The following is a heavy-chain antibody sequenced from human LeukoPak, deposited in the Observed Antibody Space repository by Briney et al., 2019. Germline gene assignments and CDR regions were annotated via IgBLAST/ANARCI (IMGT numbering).Heavy chain of an antibody. CDR1: GFTFSSYW. V-gene: IGHV3-74*01. D-gene: IGHD1-1*01. Sequence: GGSLRLSYAASGFTFSSYWMHWVRQAPGKGLVWVSRINSDGSSTSYADSVKGRFTISRDNAKNTLYLQMNSLRAEDTAVYYCARAGPGSGFDYWGQGTLVTVSS. CDR2: INSDGSST. J-gene: IGHJ4*02. CDR3: ARAGPGSGFDY.